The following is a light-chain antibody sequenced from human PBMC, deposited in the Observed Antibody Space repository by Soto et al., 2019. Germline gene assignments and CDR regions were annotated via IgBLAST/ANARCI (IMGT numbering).Light chain of an antibody. Sequence: EIVLPQSLGTLSLSPGEGATLSCRASQSVSGYLGWYQQKPGQAPRLLIYDASNRAYGVPARFRGSGSGTNFTLTIASLEPDDLAVYYCQQRSNWPYLTVGGGNKVDIK. CDR3: QQRSNWPYLT. V-gene: IGKV3-11*01. CDR1: QSVSGY. CDR2: DAS. J-gene: IGKJ4*01.